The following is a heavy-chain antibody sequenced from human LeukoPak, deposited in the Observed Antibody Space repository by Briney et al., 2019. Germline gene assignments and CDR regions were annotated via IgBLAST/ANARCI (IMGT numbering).Heavy chain of an antibody. J-gene: IGHJ6*03. V-gene: IGHV3-30*18. CDR1: GFTFSSYG. CDR3: AKDIGDGSGSYYNVFFPSYYMDV. D-gene: IGHD3-10*01. CDR2: ISYDGSNK. Sequence: GGSLRLSCAASGFTFSSYGMHWVRQAPGKGLEWVAVISYDGSNKYYADSVKGRFTISRDNSKNTLYLQMNSLRAEDTAVYYCAKDIGDGSGSYYNVFFPSYYMDVWGKGTTVTVSS.